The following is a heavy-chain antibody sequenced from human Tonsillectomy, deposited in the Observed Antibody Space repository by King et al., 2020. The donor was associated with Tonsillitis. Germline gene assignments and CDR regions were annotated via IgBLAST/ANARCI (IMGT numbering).Heavy chain of an antibody. CDR2: IKEDGSQK. CDR3: GRVTYGDYH. V-gene: IGHV3-7*01. CDR1: GFMFSGYW. Sequence: VQLVESGGGLVQPGESLRLSCAASGFMFSGYWMSWVRQPPGKGLELVANIKEDGSQKYYVDPLKGRFTIFRDNAKNSLYLQMSSLRDEDTAVYYCGRVTYGDYHWGQGTLVTVSS. J-gene: IGHJ4*02. D-gene: IGHD4-17*01.